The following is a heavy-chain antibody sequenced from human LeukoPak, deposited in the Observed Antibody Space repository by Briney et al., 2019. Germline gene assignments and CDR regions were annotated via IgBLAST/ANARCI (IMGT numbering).Heavy chain of an antibody. CDR2: IIPIFGTA. D-gene: IGHD5-18*01. V-gene: IGHV1-69*13. CDR1: GGTFSSHA. CDR3: ASQDSPRGYSYGYVDY. J-gene: IGHJ4*02. Sequence: SVKVSCKASGGTFSSHAISWVRQAPGQGLEWMGGIIPIFGTANYAQKFQGRVTITADESTSTAYMELSSLRSEDTAVYYCASQDSPRGYSYGYVDYWGQGTLVTVSS.